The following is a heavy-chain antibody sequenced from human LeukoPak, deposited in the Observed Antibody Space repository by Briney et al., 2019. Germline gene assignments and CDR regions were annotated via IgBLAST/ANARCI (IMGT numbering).Heavy chain of an antibody. CDR3: ASSFYYDSRDY. D-gene: IGHD3-22*01. J-gene: IGHJ4*02. CDR2: ITPSGST. V-gene: IGHV4-34*01. Sequence: SETLSLTCVVYGGSFSGYFWSWIRQPPGKGLEWVGEITPSGSTNYSPSLESRVSISIDTSKKKLSLRLTSVTAADSAVYYCASSFYYDSRDYWGQGTLVTVSS. CDR1: GGSFSGYF.